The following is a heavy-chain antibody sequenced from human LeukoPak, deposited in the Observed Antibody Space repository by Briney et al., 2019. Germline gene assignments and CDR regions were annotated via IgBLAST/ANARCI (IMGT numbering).Heavy chain of an antibody. D-gene: IGHD3-22*01. J-gene: IGHJ5*02. CDR3: ARRITMIVVVIADLNWFDP. CDR2: INHSGST. Sequence: SETLSLTCAVYGGSFSGYYWSWIRQPPGKGLEWIGEINHSGSTNYNPSLKSRVTISVDTSKNQFSLKLSSVTAADTAVYYCARRITMIVVVIADLNWFDPWGQGTLVTVSS. V-gene: IGHV4-34*01. CDR1: GGSFSGYY.